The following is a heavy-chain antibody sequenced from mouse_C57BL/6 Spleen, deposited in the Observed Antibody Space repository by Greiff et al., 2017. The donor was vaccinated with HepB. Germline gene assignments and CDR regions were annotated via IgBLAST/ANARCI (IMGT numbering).Heavy chain of an antibody. J-gene: IGHJ4*01. Sequence: VQLQQSGAELVRPGASVTLSCKASGYTFTDYEMHWVKQTPVHGLEWIGAIDPETGGTAYNQKFKGKAILTADKSSSTAYMELRSLTSEDSAVYNCTREGYDYERAMDYWGQGTSVTVSS. CDR1: GYTFTDYE. V-gene: IGHV1-15*01. CDR3: TREGYDYERAMDY. CDR2: IDPETGGT. D-gene: IGHD2-4*01.